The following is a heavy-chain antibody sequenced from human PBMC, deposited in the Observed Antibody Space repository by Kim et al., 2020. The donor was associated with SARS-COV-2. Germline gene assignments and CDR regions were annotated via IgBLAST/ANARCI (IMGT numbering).Heavy chain of an antibody. D-gene: IGHD3-10*01. CDR3: ARGGVGNTMVRGVVY. J-gene: IGHJ4*02. V-gene: IGHV4-34*01. Sequence: PSLKSRVTISVDTSKNQFSLKLSSVTAADTAVYYCARGGVGNTMVRGVVYWGQGTLVTVSS.